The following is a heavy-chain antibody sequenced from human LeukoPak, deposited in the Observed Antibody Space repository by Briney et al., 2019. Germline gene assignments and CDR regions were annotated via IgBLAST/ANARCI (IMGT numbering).Heavy chain of an antibody. J-gene: IGHJ6*02. Sequence: PGGSLRLSCAASGFTFSSYSMNWVRQAPGKGLEWVSSISSSSSYIYYAVSVKGRFTISRDNAKNSLYLQMNSLRAEDTAVYYCAREGDDFWSGYAPYYYYGMDVWGQGTTVTVSS. CDR2: ISSSSSYI. CDR3: AREGDDFWSGYAPYYYYGMDV. V-gene: IGHV3-21*01. CDR1: GFTFSSYS. D-gene: IGHD3-3*01.